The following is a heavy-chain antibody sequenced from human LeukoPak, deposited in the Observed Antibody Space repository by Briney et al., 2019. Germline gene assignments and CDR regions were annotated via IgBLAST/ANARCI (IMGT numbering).Heavy chain of an antibody. Sequence: PGGSLRLSCAASGFTFSSYGMHWVRQAPGKGLEWVAVISYDGSNKYYADSVKGRFTISRDNSKNSLYLQMNSLRAEDTAVYYCARDRCSSTSCSHYYYGMDVWGQGTTVTVSS. CDR2: ISYDGSNK. V-gene: IGHV3-30*03. J-gene: IGHJ6*02. D-gene: IGHD2-2*01. CDR3: ARDRCSSTSCSHYYYGMDV. CDR1: GFTFSSYG.